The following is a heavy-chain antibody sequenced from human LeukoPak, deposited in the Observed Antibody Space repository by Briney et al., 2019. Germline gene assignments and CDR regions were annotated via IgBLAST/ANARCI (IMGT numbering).Heavy chain of an antibody. J-gene: IGHJ4*02. CDR3: TTYVGATAY. CDR2: IKTKTDDGAT. V-gene: IGHV3-15*01. Sequence: GGSLRLSCAASGFTFSNARMNWVRRAPGKGLEWVGRIKTKTDDGATDYSAPVKARFTISRDDSKTTLYLQMNGLKTEDTAIYYCTTYVGATAYWGQGTLVTVSS. D-gene: IGHD1-26*01. CDR1: GFTFSNAR.